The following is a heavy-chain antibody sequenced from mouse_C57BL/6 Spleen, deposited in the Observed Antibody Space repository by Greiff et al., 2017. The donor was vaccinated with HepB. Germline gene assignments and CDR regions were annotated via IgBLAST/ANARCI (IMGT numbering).Heavy chain of an antibody. J-gene: IGHJ3*01. CDR1: GYAFSSSW. Sequence: VQLQQSGPELVKPGASVKISCKASGYAFSSSWMNWVKQRPGKGLEWIGRIYPGDGGTNYNGKFKGKATLTADKSSSTAYMQLSSLTSEDSAVYFCELGTWFAYWGQGTLVTVSA. CDR2: IYPGDGGT. D-gene: IGHD4-1*01. CDR3: ELGTWFAY. V-gene: IGHV1-82*01.